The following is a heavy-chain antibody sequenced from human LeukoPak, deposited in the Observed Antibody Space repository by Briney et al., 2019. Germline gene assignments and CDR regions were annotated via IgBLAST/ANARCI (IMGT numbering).Heavy chain of an antibody. CDR2: IYYSGST. CDR3: ARRISDYVWGSFPFDY. V-gene: IGHV4-39*01. Sequence: SETLSLTCTVSGGSISSSSYYWGWIRQPPGKGLEWIGSIYYSGSTYYNPSLESRVTISVDTSKNQFSLKLSSVTAADTAVYYCARRISDYVWGSFPFDYWGQGTLVTVSS. D-gene: IGHD3-16*01. CDR1: GGSISSSSYY. J-gene: IGHJ4*02.